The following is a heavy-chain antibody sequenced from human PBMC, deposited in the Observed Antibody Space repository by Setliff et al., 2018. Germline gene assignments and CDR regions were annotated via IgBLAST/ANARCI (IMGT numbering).Heavy chain of an antibody. J-gene: IGHJ6*03. CDR3: ARLTTVVTREYYYYYMDV. D-gene: IGHD4-17*01. CDR2: IYTSWST. V-gene: IGHV4-61*09. Sequence: PSETLSLTCTVSGYPMSSRRYYWAWFRQPAGKGLEWIGQIYTSWSTNYNPSLKSRVTISLDTSNNQFSLSLSSVTAADTAVYYCARLTTVVTREYYYYYMDVWGKGTTVTVSS. CDR1: GYPMSSRRYY.